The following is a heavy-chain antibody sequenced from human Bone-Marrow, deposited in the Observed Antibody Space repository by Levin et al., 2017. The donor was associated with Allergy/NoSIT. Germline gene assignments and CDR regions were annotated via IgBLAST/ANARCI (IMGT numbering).Heavy chain of an antibody. CDR1: GFTFSSYG. V-gene: IGHV3-33*01. CDR3: ARDRRWTSRGGAVYFDY. D-gene: IGHD4-23*01. Sequence: GGSLRLSCAASGFTFSSYGMHWVRQAPGKGLEWVAVIWYDGSNKYYADSVKGRFTISRDNSKNTLYLQMNSLRAEDTAVYYCARDRRWTSRGGAVYFDYWGQGTLVTVSS. CDR2: IWYDGSNK. J-gene: IGHJ4*02.